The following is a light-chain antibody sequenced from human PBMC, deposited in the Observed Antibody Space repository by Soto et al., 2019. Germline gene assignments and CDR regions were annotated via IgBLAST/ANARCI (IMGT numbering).Light chain of an antibody. CDR1: SSNIGSNT. V-gene: IGLV1-44*01. J-gene: IGLJ2*01. CDR2: SNN. Sequence: VLTQPPSASGTPGQRVTIPCSGSSSNIGSNTVNWYQQPPGTAPKLVIYSNNQRPSGVPDRFSGSKSGTSASLAISGLQSEDEADYYCVAWDDSLNGYVVFGGGTKVTVL. CDR3: VAWDDSLNGYVV.